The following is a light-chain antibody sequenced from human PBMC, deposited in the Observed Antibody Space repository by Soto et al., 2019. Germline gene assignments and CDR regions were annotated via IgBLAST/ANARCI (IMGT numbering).Light chain of an antibody. CDR3: QQFDSSPLT. J-gene: IGKJ4*01. CDR1: QSVSSN. V-gene: IGKV3-15*01. Sequence: EVVMTQSPDSLSVSPGERATLSCRASQSVSSNLAWYQQKLGQAPRLLIYSASTRATGIPARFSGSGSGTEFTLTISSLQSEDFAVYYCQQFDSSPLTFGGGTKVDIK. CDR2: SAS.